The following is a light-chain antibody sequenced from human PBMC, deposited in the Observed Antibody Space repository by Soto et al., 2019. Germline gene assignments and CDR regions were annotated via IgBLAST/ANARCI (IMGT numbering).Light chain of an antibody. CDR3: QQYNYWPPT. CDR2: AAS. J-gene: IGKJ1*01. CDR1: QSVGSN. V-gene: IGKV3-15*01. Sequence: EIVMTQSPATLSVSPGERATLSCRASQSVGSNLAWYHQKPGQAPRLLIFAASTRAPGIPARFSGSGSGTEFTLTISSLQSEDFAVYYCQQYNYWPPTFGQGTKVEIK.